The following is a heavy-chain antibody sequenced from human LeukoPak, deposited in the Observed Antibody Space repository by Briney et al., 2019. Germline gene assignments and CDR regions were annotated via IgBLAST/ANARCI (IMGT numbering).Heavy chain of an antibody. CDR3: AAAGQLLLEWNFDL. V-gene: IGHV1-58*02. CDR2: IVVGSGNT. J-gene: IGHJ2*01. Sequence: ASVKVSCKASGYTFTSYDISWVRQARGQRLEWIGWIVVGSGNTNYAQKFQERVTITRDMSTSTVYMELSSLRSEDTAVYYCAAAGQLLLEWNFDLWGRGTLVTVSS. D-gene: IGHD1-20*01. CDR1: GYTFTSYD.